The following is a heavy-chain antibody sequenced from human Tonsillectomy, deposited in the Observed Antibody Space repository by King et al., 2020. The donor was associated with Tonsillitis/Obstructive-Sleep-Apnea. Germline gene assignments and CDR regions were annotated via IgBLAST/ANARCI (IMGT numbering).Heavy chain of an antibody. Sequence: QLVQSGGGLVKPGGSLRLSCAASGFTFSNAWMSWVRQAPGKGLEWVGRIKSKTDGGTTDYAAPVKGRFTISRDDSKNTLYLQMNSLKTEDTAVYYCTTSEYCTNGVCYFQFDYWGQGTLVTVSS. CDR1: GFTFSNAW. CDR3: TTSEYCTNGVCYFQFDY. J-gene: IGHJ4*02. V-gene: IGHV3-15*01. CDR2: IKSKTDGGTT. D-gene: IGHD2-8*01.